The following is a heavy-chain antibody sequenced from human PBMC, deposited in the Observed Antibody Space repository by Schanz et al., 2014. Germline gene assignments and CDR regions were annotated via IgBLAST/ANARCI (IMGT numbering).Heavy chain of an antibody. V-gene: IGHV3-15*01. CDR3: STDLTAVDYDAIGL. Sequence: EVQVVESGGGLVQPGGSLRLSCAASGFSFSTYAMSWVRQAPGKGLEWVGRIKSKVDGGTTDNAAPVQGRFTISRDDSKNTLHLQMNSLKTEDTAVYYCSTDLTAVDYDAIGLWGQGTMVTVSS. D-gene: IGHD4-17*01. J-gene: IGHJ3*01. CDR2: IKSKVDGGTT. CDR1: GFSFSTYA.